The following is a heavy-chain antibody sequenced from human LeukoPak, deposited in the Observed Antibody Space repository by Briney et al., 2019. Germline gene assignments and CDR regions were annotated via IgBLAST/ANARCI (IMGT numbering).Heavy chain of an antibody. Sequence: LRLSCAASGFTFSDYYMSWIRQPPGKGLEWIGSIYYSGSTYYNPSLKSRVTISVDTSKNQFSLKLSSVTAADTAVYYCARDRWELDPSRYYYMDVWGKGTTVTISS. J-gene: IGHJ6*03. V-gene: IGHV4-38-2*02. D-gene: IGHD1-26*01. CDR3: ARDRWELDPSRYYYMDV. CDR1: GFTFSDYY. CDR2: IYYSGST.